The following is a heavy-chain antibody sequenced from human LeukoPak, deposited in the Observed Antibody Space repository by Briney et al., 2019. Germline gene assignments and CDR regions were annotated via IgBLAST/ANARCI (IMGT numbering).Heavy chain of an antibody. CDR2: TYYRSKWYY. CDR1: GDSVSSNSAA. V-gene: IGHV6-1*01. Sequence: SQTLSLTCAISGDSVSSNSAAWSWVRPSPSRGLEWLGRTYYRSKWYYDYAVSVKSRITINPDTSKNQFSLQLNSVTPEDTAVYYCARGATAYFDYWGQGTLVTVSS. J-gene: IGHJ4*02. D-gene: IGHD5-12*01. CDR3: ARGATAYFDY.